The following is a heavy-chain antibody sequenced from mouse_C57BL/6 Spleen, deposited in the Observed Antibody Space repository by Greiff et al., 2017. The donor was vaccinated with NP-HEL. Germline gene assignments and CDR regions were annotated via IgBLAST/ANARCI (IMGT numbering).Heavy chain of an antibody. V-gene: IGHV1-52*01. CDR3: AKGGTMVFDY. CDR1: GYTFTSSW. CDR2: IDPSDSET. Sequence: VQLQQPGAELVRPGSSVKLSCKASGYTFTSSWMHWVKQRPIQGLEWIGNIDPSDSETHYNQKFKDKATLTVDKSSSTAYMQLSSLTSEDSAVYYCAKGGTMVFDYWGQGTTLTVSS. D-gene: IGHD1-1*02. J-gene: IGHJ2*01.